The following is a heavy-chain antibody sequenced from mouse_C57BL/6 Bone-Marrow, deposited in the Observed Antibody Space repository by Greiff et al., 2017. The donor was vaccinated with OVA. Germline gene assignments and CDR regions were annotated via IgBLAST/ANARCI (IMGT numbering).Heavy chain of an antibody. CDR1: GFNIKDDY. CDR2: IDPENGDT. V-gene: IGHV14-4*01. J-gene: IGHJ2*01. CDR3: TTYRY. Sequence: VQLQQSGAELVRPGASVKLSCTASGFNIKDDYMHWVKERPEQGLEWIGWIDPENGDTEYASKFQGKATITADTSSKTVYLHLSSLTYEDTTVYYCTTYRYWGQGTTLTVSS.